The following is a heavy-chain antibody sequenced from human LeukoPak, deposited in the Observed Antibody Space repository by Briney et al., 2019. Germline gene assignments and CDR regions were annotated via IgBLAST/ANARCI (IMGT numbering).Heavy chain of an antibody. D-gene: IGHD2-2*01. CDR2: IYYTGST. CDR1: GASISDYY. V-gene: IGHV4-59*08. CDR3: ARHSRAYSSTSGTFEY. J-gene: IGHJ4*02. Sequence: SETLSLTCTVSGASISDYYWSWIGQPPGKGLEWCGYIYYTGSTKYNPSLESRVTISIDTSKNHLYLKLSSVTAADTAIYYCARHSRAYSSTSGTFEYWGQGTLVTVSS.